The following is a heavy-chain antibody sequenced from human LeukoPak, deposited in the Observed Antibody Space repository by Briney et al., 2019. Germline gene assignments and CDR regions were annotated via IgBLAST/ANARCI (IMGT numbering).Heavy chain of an antibody. CDR3: ARGGGDTYYDFWSGYRQGGMDV. J-gene: IGHJ6*02. CDR1: GFTFSSNH. D-gene: IGHD3-3*01. Sequence: GGSLRLSCAASGFTFSSNHMSLVRQATGKGLEWVSVIYSGGSTYYADSVKGRFTISRDNSKNTLYLQMNSLRAEDTAVYYCARGGGDTYYDFWSGYRQGGMDVWGQGTTVTVSS. CDR2: IYSGGST. V-gene: IGHV3-66*01.